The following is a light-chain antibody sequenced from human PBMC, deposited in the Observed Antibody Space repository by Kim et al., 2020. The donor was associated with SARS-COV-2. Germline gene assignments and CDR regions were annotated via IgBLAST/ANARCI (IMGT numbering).Light chain of an antibody. Sequence: SSELTQDPAVSVALGQTVRITCQGDSLRSYYASWYQQKPGQAPVLVFYGKNHRPSGIPDRFSGSYSGNTASLTITAAQAEDEADYYCNSRESSANHWMFGGGTKLTVL. CDR1: SLRSYY. V-gene: IGLV3-19*01. CDR2: GKN. CDR3: NSRESSANHWM. J-gene: IGLJ3*02.